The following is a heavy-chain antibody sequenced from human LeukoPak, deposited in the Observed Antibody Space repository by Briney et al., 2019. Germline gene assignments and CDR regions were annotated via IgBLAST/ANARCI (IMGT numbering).Heavy chain of an antibody. CDR2: FDPEDDEI. J-gene: IGHJ4*02. V-gene: IGHV1-24*01. CDR3: VIHLVYYGSGSSAY. Sequence: ASVKVSCKVSGYTLTELSMHWVRQAPGKGLEWMGGFDPEDDEIIYAQKFQGRVTMTEDTSTDTVYMELSSLRSADTAVYYCVIHLVYYGSGSSAYWGQGTQVTVSS. D-gene: IGHD3-10*01. CDR1: GYTLTELS.